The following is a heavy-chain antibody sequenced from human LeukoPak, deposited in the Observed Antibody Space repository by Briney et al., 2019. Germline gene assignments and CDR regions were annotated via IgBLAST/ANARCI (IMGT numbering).Heavy chain of an antibody. V-gene: IGHV3-9*03. Sequence: GGSLRLSCAASGFTFDDYAMHWVRQAPGKGLEWVSGISWNSGSIGYADSVKGRFTISRDNAKNSLYLQMNSLRAEDMALYYCAKATTTTSYMDVWGKRTTVTVSS. D-gene: IGHD1-14*01. CDR2: ISWNSGSI. J-gene: IGHJ6*03. CDR1: GFTFDDYA. CDR3: AKATTTTSYMDV.